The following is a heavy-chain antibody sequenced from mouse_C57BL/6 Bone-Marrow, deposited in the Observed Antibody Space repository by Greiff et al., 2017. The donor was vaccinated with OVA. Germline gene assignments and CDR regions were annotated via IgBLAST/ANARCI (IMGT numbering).Heavy chain of an antibody. D-gene: IGHD1-1*01. V-gene: IGHV1-81*01. CDR2: IYPRSGNT. CDR1: GYTFTSYG. Sequence: ESGAELARPGASVKLSCKASGYTFTSYGISWVKQRTGQGLEWIGEIYPRSGNTYYNEKFKGKATLTADKSSSTAYMELRSLTSEDSAVYFCARRYYGSSYSFAYWGQGTLVTVSA. J-gene: IGHJ3*01. CDR3: ARRYYGSSYSFAY.